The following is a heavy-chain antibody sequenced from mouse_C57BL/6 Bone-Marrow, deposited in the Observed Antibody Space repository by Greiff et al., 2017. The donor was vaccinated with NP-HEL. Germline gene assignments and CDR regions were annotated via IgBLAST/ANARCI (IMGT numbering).Heavy chain of an antibody. CDR1: GFTFSNYW. V-gene: IGHV6-3*01. CDR2: IRLKSDNYAT. CDR3: TGRTATVGYYFDY. J-gene: IGHJ2*01. D-gene: IGHD1-1*01. Sequence: DVMLVESGGGLVQPGGSMKLSCVASGFTFSNYWMNWVRQSPEKGLEWVAQIRLKSDNYATHYAESVKGRFTISRDDSKSSVYLQMNNLRAEDTGIYYCTGRTATVGYYFDYWGQGTTLTVSS.